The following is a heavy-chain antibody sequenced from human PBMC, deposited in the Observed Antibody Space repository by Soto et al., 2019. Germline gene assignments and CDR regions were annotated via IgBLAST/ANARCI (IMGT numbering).Heavy chain of an antibody. CDR2: ISAHNGNT. D-gene: IGHD1-26*01. CDR1: GYDFTTYG. CDR3: ASGRYGDY. V-gene: IGHV1-18*01. J-gene: IGHJ4*02. Sequence: QVHLVQSGAEVKKPGASVKVSCKGSGYDFTTYGITWVRQAPGQGLEWMAWISAHNGNTDYAQKLQGRVTVTRDTSTSTAYLGLRSLRSDDTAVYYCASGRYGDYWGQGALVTVSS.